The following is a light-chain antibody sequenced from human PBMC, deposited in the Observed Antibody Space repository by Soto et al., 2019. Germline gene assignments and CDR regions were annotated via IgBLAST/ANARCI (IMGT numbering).Light chain of an antibody. V-gene: IGKV1-33*01. Sequence: DIQMTQSPSSLSASVGDRVTITCQASQDISNYLNWYQQKPGKAPELLIYDASNLETGFPSRFTGSGGGKDFTFTICSLQPPDIATYYCQQYDNLPPHTFGQGTKLEIK. J-gene: IGKJ2*01. CDR2: DAS. CDR3: QQYDNLPPHT. CDR1: QDISNY.